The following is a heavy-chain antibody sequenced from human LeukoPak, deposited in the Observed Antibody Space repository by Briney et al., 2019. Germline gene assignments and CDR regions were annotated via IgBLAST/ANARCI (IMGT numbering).Heavy chain of an antibody. J-gene: IGHJ4*02. V-gene: IGHV3-33*01. Sequence: PGGSLRLSCGASGFIFRNYGMHWVRQAPGKGLQWVAVIYSDGSNKNTADSVRGRFTISRDNSQNALYLQMNSLRAEGTAVYYCARGNYYDRSGLDYWGQGTLVTVSS. CDR1: GFIFRNYG. CDR2: IYSDGSNK. D-gene: IGHD3-22*01. CDR3: ARGNYYDRSGLDY.